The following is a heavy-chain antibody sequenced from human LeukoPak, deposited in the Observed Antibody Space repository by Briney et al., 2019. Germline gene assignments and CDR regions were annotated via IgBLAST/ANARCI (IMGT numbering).Heavy chain of an antibody. CDR1: GGSITHYY. J-gene: IGHJ4*02. CDR2: IYYSGST. D-gene: IGHD3-16*02. V-gene: IGHV4-59*01. Sequence: PSETLSLTCSVSGGSITHYYWSWIRQPPGKGLEWIGYIYYSGSTNYNPSLKSRVTISVDTSKIRFSLKLSSVTAADTAVYYCARDFWDQYVWGSYRSDYYFDYWGQGTLVTVSS. CDR3: ARDFWDQYVWGSYRSDYYFDY.